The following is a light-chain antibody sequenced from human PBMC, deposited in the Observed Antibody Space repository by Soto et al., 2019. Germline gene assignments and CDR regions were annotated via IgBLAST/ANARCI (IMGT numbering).Light chain of an antibody. Sequence: DIQMTQSPSSLSAPIGDRVTLTCRATEDINNYLAWFQQKPGKVPKLLIYAASTLHSGVPSRFSGSGSGTEFTLTISSLQPDGVATYYCQKYNSCGPLTFGGGTKVEIK. CDR2: AAS. V-gene: IGKV1-27*01. J-gene: IGKJ4*01. CDR1: EDINNY. CDR3: QKYNSCGPLT.